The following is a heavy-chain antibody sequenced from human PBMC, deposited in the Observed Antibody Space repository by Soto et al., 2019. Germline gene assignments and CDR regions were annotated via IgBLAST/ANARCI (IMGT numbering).Heavy chain of an antibody. CDR3: AKAPVYGSGGWFDP. J-gene: IGHJ5*02. CDR1: GFIFKNYA. Sequence: ESQLVESGGGLVQPGRSLRLSCEASGFIFKNYAMVWVRQGPGKGLEWVSSISWNSGNLDYEDSVKGRFTISRDNAKNSLYLQMNSLRTEDTAWYFCAKAPVYGSGGWFDPWGQGTLVTVSS. CDR2: ISWNSGNL. D-gene: IGHD3-10*01. V-gene: IGHV3-9*01.